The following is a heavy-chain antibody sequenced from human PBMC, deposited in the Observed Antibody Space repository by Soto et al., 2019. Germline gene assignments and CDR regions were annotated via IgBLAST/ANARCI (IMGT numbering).Heavy chain of an antibody. CDR2: IASDGKDK. Sequence: QVQLVEPGGGVVKPGRSRKLSVAAPGFTFITYAIHWVRQAPGKGLEWVAVIASDGKDKRYADSVKGRFTISRDNSKNTVYLQMNSLRGEDTAVYYCAKDGAIAAADYFFDYWGQGSLVTVSS. V-gene: IGHV3-30*18. CDR3: AKDGAIAAADYFFDY. J-gene: IGHJ4*02. CDR1: GFTFITYA. D-gene: IGHD6-13*01.